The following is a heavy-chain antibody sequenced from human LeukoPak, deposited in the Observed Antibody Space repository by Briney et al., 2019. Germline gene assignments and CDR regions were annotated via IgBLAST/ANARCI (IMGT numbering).Heavy chain of an antibody. D-gene: IGHD3-3*01. CDR3: ARDLPFGGREYDFWSGYFFDP. CDR1: GFTFSSYW. CDR2: INSDGSST. J-gene: IGHJ5*02. V-gene: IGHV3-74*01. Sequence: QTGGSLRLSCAASGFTFSSYWMHWVRQAPGKGLVWVSRINSDGSSTSYADSVKGRFTISRDNAKNTLYLQMNSLRAEDTAVYYCARDLPFGGREYDFWSGYFFDPWGQGTLVTVSS.